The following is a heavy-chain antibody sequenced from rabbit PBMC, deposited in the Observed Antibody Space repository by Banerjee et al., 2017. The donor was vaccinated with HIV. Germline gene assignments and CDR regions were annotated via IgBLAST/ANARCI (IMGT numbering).Heavy chain of an antibody. J-gene: IGHJ4*01. Sequence: QEQLVESGGGLVKPEGSLTLTCKASGFDFSSYGVSWVRQAPGKGLEWIAYIYPDYGSTDYASWVNGRFTISLDNAQNTVFLQMTSLTAADTATYFCARDLAGVIGWNFKLWGPGTLVTVS. D-gene: IGHD4-1*01. CDR2: IYPDYGST. CDR1: GFDFSSYG. CDR3: ARDLAGVIGWNFKL. V-gene: IGHV1S47*01.